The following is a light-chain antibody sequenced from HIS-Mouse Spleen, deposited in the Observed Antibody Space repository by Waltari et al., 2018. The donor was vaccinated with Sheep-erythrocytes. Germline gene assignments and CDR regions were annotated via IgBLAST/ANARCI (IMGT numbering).Light chain of an antibody. CDR1: SSNIGSNY. CDR2: RNN. J-gene: IGLJ3*02. V-gene: IGLV1-47*01. CDR3: AAWDDSLSGLNWV. Sequence: QSVLTQPPSASGTPGQRVTISCSGSSSNIGSNYVYWYQQLPGTAPKLLIYRNNRPPSGVPDRFSGSKSGTSASLAISGLRSEDEADYYCAAWDDSLSGLNWVFGGGTKLTVL.